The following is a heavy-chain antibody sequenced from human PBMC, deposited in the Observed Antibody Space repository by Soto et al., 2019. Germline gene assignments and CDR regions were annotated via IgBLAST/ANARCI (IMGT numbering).Heavy chain of an antibody. J-gene: IGHJ4*02. V-gene: IGHV1-69*13. CDR2: IIPIFGTA. CDR1: VGTFGSYA. Sequence: SVTVSCTDSVGTFGSYAISWVRQAPGQGLEWMGGIIPIFGTANYAQKFQGRVTITADESTSTAYMELSSLRSEDTAVYYCASGGDSSGYYPHYYFDYWGQGTLVTVSS. D-gene: IGHD3-22*01. CDR3: ASGGDSSGYYPHYYFDY.